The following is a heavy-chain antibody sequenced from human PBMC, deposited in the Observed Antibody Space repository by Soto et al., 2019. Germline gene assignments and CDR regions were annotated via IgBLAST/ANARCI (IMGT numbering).Heavy chain of an antibody. CDR3: AKEGGLSGSYYISSAYYFDY. CDR2: ISYDGSNT. CDR1: GFTFSSYG. Sequence: QVQLVESGGGVVQPGRSLRLSCVASGFTFSSYGMHWVRQAPGKGLEWVAIISYDGSNTYYADSVKGRFTISRDNSKNTXDXXRNSLRAEDTSVYYCAKEGGLSGSYYISSAYYFDYWGQGTLVTVSS. D-gene: IGHD1-26*01. V-gene: IGHV3-30*18. J-gene: IGHJ4*02.